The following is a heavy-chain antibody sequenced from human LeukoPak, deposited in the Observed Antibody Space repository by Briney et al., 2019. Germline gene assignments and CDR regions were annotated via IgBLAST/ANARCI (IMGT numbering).Heavy chain of an antibody. Sequence: ASVKVSCKASGYTFTGYNMHWVRQAPGQGLEWMGWINPNSGGANYAQRFQGRVTMTRDTSISTVYMELSRLRSDDTAVYYCARDLFARPDGSRWYGDDYWGQGTLVTVSS. V-gene: IGHV1-2*02. CDR1: GYTFTGYN. CDR3: ARDLFARPDGSRWYGDDY. D-gene: IGHD6-19*01. J-gene: IGHJ4*02. CDR2: INPNSGGA.